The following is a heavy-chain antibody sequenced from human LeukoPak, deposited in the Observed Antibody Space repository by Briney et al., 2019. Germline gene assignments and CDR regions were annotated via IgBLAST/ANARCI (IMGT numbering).Heavy chain of an antibody. V-gene: IGHV1-46*01. J-gene: IGHJ6*03. Sequence: ASLKVSCKASGYTFASYYMHWVRQAPGQGLEWMGIINPSGGSTSYAQKFQGRVTMTRDTSTSTVYMELSSLRSEDTAVYYCATPLPLLSRTYYYYYMDVWGKGTTVTVSS. D-gene: IGHD2-2*01. CDR2: INPSGGST. CDR1: GYTFASYY. CDR3: ATPLPLLSRTYYYYYMDV.